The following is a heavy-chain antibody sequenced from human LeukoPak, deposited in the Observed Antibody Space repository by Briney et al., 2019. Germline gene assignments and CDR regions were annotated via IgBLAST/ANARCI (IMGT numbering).Heavy chain of an antibody. Sequence: ASVKVSCKTSGYTFTGYYMHWVRQAPGQWLEWMGWINPNTGGTNYAQNFQGRVTMTSDTSISTAYMELSSLRSDDTAMYYCARAPMIVVVFPPRLDFWGQGTLVTVSS. CDR3: ARAPMIVVVFPPRLDF. CDR1: GYTFTGYY. D-gene: IGHD3-22*01. V-gene: IGHV1-2*02. J-gene: IGHJ4*02. CDR2: INPNTGGT.